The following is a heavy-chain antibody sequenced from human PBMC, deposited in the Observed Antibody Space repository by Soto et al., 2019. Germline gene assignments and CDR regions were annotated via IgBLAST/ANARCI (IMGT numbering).Heavy chain of an antibody. CDR1: GFTFSSYA. D-gene: IGHD3-22*01. CDR2: ISGSGGST. J-gene: IGHJ4*02. V-gene: IGHV3-23*01. Sequence: GGSLRLSCAASGFTFSSYAMSWVRQAPGKGLEWVSAISGSGGSTYYADSVKGRFTISRDNSKNTLYLQMNSLRAEDTAVYYCAKVDDSSGYVGDFDYWGQGTLVTVSS. CDR3: AKVDDSSGYVGDFDY.